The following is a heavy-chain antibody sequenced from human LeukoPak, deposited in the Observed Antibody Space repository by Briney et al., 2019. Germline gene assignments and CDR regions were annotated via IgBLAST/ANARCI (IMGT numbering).Heavy chain of an antibody. CDR2: ISGRGRYT. CDR3: ANGVDSSGYYPFDY. Sequence: PGGSLRLSCAATGFTFSSYVMSWVRQAPGKGLEWVSAISGRGRYTYYTDSVKGRLTISRDNSKNTLYLQMNSLRGEDTAVYYCANGVDSSGYYPFDYWGQGTLVTVSS. CDR1: GFTFSSYV. V-gene: IGHV3-23*01. J-gene: IGHJ4*02. D-gene: IGHD3-22*01.